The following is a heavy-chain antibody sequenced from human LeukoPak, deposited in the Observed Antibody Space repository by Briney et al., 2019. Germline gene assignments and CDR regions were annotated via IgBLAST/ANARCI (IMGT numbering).Heavy chain of an antibody. D-gene: IGHD7-27*01. CDR1: GFSFSNDD. J-gene: IGHJ4*02. Sequence: GGSLRLSCAASGFSFSNDDMHWVRQAPGKGLEWVAVIRYDGNNKYSADSVKGRFTISRDNSKNTLFLQMNTLRAEDTAVYYCAKGGSLGFDYWGQGTLVTVSS. CDR3: AKGGSLGFDY. CDR2: IRYDGNNK. V-gene: IGHV3-30*02.